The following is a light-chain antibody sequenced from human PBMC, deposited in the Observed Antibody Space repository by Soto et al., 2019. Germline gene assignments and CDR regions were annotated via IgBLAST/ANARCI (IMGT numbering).Light chain of an antibody. V-gene: IGKV3-15*01. J-gene: IGKJ2*02. CDR1: QSVRSN. CDR2: GAS. Sequence: EIVMTQSPATLSVSPGERVTLSCRASQSVRSNVAWYQQKPGQTPRLLIYGASMRATGIPARFSGSESGTGFTLTISSLQSEDFAVYYCQQYNDWPPCTFGQGTKVDTK. CDR3: QQYNDWPPCT.